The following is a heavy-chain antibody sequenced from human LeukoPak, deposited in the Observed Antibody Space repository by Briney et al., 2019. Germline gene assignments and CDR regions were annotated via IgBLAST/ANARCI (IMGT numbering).Heavy chain of an antibody. CDR3: ARGPLGITGTTWFDP. CDR2: ISGSGGSI. D-gene: IGHD1-7*01. Sequence: GGSLRLSCAASGFTFSSYAMSWVRQAPGKGLEWVSAISGSGGSIYYADSVKGRFTISRDNSKNTLYLQMNSLRAEDTAVYYCARGPLGITGTTWFDPWGQGTLVTVSS. J-gene: IGHJ5*02. CDR1: GFTFSSYA. V-gene: IGHV3-23*01.